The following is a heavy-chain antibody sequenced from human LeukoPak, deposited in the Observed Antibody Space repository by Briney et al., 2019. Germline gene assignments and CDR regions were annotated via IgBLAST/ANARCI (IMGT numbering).Heavy chain of an antibody. CDR1: GFTFSSYA. CDR2: ISGSGGST. CDR3: AKAAGAKLELFHLDY. Sequence: GGSLRLSCAASGFTFSSYAMSWVRQAPGKGLEWVSAISGSGGSTYYADSVKGRFTISRDNSKNTLYLQMNSLRAEDAAIYYCAKAAGAKLELFHLDYWGQGTLVTVSS. D-gene: IGHD1-7*01. V-gene: IGHV3-23*01. J-gene: IGHJ4*02.